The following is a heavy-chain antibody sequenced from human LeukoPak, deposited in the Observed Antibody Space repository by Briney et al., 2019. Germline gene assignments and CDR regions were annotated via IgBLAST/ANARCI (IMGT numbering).Heavy chain of an antibody. CDR1: GGSFSGYY. Sequence: SETLSLTCAVYGGSFSGYYWSWIRQPPGKGLEWIGEINHSGSTNYNPSLKSRVTISVDTSKNQFSLKLSSVTAADTAVYYCARGLCSSTSCYGSMTTYYFDYWGRGTLVTVSS. CDR2: INHSGST. CDR3: ARGLCSSTSCYGSMTTYYFDY. D-gene: IGHD2-2*01. J-gene: IGHJ4*02. V-gene: IGHV4-34*01.